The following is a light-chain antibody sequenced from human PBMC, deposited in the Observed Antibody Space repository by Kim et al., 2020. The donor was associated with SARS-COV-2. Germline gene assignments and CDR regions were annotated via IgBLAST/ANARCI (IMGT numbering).Light chain of an antibody. CDR2: YDS. V-gene: IGLV3-21*04. CDR1: NIGSKS. J-gene: IGLJ3*02. CDR3: QVWDSSSDHRV. Sequence: APGKTARITCGGNNIGSKSVDWYQQKPGQAPVLVIYYDSDRTSGIPERFSGSNSGNTATLTISRVEAGDEADYYCQVWDSSSDHRVFGGGTQLTVL.